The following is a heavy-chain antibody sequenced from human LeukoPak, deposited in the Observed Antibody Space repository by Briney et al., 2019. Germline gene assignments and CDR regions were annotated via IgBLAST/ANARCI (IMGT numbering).Heavy chain of an antibody. Sequence: ASVKVSCKASGYTFTGYYMHWVRQAPGQGLEWMGWINPNSGGTKYVQKFQGRVTMTRDTSISTAYMELSRLRSDDTAVYYCARSVVAVAGCDYWGQGTLVTVSS. V-gene: IGHV1-2*02. CDR3: ARSVVAVAGCDY. CDR2: INPNSGGT. J-gene: IGHJ4*02. CDR1: GYTFTGYY. D-gene: IGHD6-19*01.